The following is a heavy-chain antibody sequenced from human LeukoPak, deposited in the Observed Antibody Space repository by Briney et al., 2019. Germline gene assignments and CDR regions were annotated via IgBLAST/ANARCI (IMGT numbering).Heavy chain of an antibody. CDR3: ARVRGDYYDSSSYYPHFDY. CDR2: IKPSSGGT. V-gene: IGHV1-2*02. D-gene: IGHD3-22*01. CDR1: GYTFTGYY. J-gene: IGHJ4*02. Sequence: ASVKVSCKASGYTFTGYYMHWVRQAPGQGLEWMGWIKPSSGGTNYAQKFQGRVTMTRDTSISTAYMELSRLRSDDTAVYYCARVRGDYYDSSSYYPHFDYWGQGTLVTVSS.